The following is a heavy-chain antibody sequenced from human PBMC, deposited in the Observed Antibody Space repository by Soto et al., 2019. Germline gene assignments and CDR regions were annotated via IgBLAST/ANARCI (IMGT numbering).Heavy chain of an antibody. D-gene: IGHD5-12*01. CDR2: IWYDGSKK. V-gene: IGHV3-33*01. Sequence: GESLKISCAASGFTFSNYGMHWVRQAPGKGLEWVAIIWYDGSKKYYADSVKGRFTVSRDNSESTLYLQMNSLRADDTAVYYCARGIWVATTADYYLDSWGQATLVTVSS. J-gene: IGHJ4*02. CDR1: GFTFSNYG. CDR3: ARGIWVATTADYYLDS.